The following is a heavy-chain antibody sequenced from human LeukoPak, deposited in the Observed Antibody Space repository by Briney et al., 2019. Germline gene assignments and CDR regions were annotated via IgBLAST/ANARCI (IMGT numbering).Heavy chain of an antibody. V-gene: IGHV3-53*01. J-gene: IGHJ4*02. Sequence: PGGSLRLSCAASGFTVSNNYMSWVRQAPGKGLEWVSIIYSGGSTYYADSVKGRFTISRDNSKNTLYLQMNSLRAEDTAVYYCARSRGWLEFYFDYWGQGTLVTVSS. D-gene: IGHD3-22*01. CDR2: IYSGGST. CDR3: ARSRGWLEFYFDY. CDR1: GFTVSNNY.